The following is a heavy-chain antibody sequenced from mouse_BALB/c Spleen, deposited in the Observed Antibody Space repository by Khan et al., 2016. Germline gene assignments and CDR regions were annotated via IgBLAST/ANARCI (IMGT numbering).Heavy chain of an antibody. V-gene: IGHV5-15*02. CDR3: ARDREYDAVAY. Sequence: EVELVESGGGLVQPGGSRKLSCAASGFTFSDYGMAWVRQAPGQGPEWVAFISNLAYSIYYADTVTGRFTLSRENAKNTLYLEMSSLRSEDTAMYYCARDREYDAVAYWGQGTLVTVSA. CDR2: ISNLAYSI. D-gene: IGHD2-14*01. J-gene: IGHJ3*01. CDR1: GFTFSDYG.